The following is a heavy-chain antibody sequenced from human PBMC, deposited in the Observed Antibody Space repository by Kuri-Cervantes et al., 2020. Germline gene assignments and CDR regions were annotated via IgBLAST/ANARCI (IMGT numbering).Heavy chain of an antibody. V-gene: IGHV4-38-2*01. Sequence: SETLSLTCAVSGYSISSNYYWGWIRQPPGKGLEWIGSIYRSGSTYYNPSLKSRVTISVDTSKNQFSLKLSSVTAADTAVYYCARLSGWYIGSWFDPWGQGTLVTVSS. J-gene: IGHJ5*02. CDR1: GYSISSNYY. CDR2: IYRSGST. D-gene: IGHD6-19*01. CDR3: ARLSGWYIGSWFDP.